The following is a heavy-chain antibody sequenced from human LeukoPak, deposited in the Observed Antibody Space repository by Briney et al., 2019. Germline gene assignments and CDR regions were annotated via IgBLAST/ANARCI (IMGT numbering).Heavy chain of an antibody. D-gene: IGHD6-19*01. J-gene: IGHJ4*02. CDR1: GGSITIGSYY. CDR2: MYYSGTT. CDR3: TRHSYSSGWYDF. Sequence: SETLSLTCTVSGGSITIGSYYWGWIRQPPGKGLECIRTMYYSGTTYYNPSLDRRATISLDTSKTLYSQILSPITAADTAVYFCTRHSYSSGWYDFCGQGNLVTVSS. V-gene: IGHV4-39*01.